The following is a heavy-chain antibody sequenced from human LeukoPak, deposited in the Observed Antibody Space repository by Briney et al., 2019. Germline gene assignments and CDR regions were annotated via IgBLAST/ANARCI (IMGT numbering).Heavy chain of an antibody. CDR3: VRGVGVSRFNYLDS. V-gene: IGHV3-33*01. J-gene: IGHJ4*02. CDR1: GFTFSSFG. CDR2: IWYDASNK. D-gene: IGHD6-13*01. Sequence: GGSLTLSCAASGFTFSSFGMHWVRQAPGKGLEWVAVIWYDASNKYYADSVKGRFTISRDNSKNTLYLQMNSLRDDDTAVYYCVRGVGVSRFNYLDSWGQGTLVIVSS.